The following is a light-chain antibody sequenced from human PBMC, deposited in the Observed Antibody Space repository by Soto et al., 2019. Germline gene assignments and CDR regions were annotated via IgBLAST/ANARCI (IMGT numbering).Light chain of an antibody. Sequence: QSALTQPPSASGSPGQSVTVSCTGTSSDVGGYNYVSWYQQHPGKAPKLIIYEVSKRPSGVPDRFSGSKSVNTASLTVSGLPAEDEADYYCSSYAGSNNLLFGGGTKLTVL. CDR1: SSDVGGYNY. J-gene: IGLJ2*01. CDR3: SSYAGSNNLL. CDR2: EVS. V-gene: IGLV2-8*01.